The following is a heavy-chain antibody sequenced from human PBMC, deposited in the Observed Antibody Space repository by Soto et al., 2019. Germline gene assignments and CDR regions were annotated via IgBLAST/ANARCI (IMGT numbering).Heavy chain of an antibody. CDR1: GGSVSTGSYD. J-gene: IGHJ6*04. CDR2: IFFTGSA. Sequence: SETLSLTCTVSGGSVSTGSYDWSWIRQPPGKGLEWIGKIFFTGSAHYHPSLRNRVTMSVDTSKDQFSLTLTSVTAADTAVYYCARDGHGMDVWGEGTTVTVSS. CDR3: ARDGHGMDV. V-gene: IGHV4-61*01.